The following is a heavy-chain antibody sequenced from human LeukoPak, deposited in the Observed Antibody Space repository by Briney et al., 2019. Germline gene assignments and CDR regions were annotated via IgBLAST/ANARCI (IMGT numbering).Heavy chain of an antibody. CDR1: GFTFRGSW. J-gene: IGHJ4*02. D-gene: IGHD5-24*01. CDR2: IKEDGSEK. Sequence: PGGSLRPSCAASGFTFRGSWMTWVRQAPGKGLEWVANIKEDGSEKYYVDSVKGRFTISRDNARNSLYLQTNSLRAEDTAVYYCVRDQGWLQFDYWGQGTLVTVSA. CDR3: VRDQGWLQFDY. V-gene: IGHV3-7*05.